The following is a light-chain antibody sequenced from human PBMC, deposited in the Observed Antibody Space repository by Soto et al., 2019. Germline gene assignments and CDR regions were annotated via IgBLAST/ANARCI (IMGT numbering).Light chain of an antibody. CDR3: SSYGGSNTVV. V-gene: IGLV2-8*01. CDR1: SSDVGGYNY. CDR2: EVS. Sequence: QSVLTQPPSASGSPGQSVTISCTGSSSDVGGYNYVSWYQHHPGKATKLMIYEVSKRPSGVPDRLSGSKSGNTASLTVSGLQDEDEGDYYCSSYGGSNTVVFGGGTTLTVL. J-gene: IGLJ2*01.